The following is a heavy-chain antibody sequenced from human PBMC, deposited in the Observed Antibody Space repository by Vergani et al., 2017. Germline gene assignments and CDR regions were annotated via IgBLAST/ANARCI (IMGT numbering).Heavy chain of an antibody. CDR1: GYTFTSYY. V-gene: IGHV1-46*01. J-gene: IGHJ3*02. CDR2: INPSGGST. CDR3: AKDGIGDGYNSDAFDI. D-gene: IGHD5-24*01. Sequence: QVQLVQSGAEVKKPGASVKVSCKASGYTFTSYYMHWVRQAPGQGLEWMGIINPSGGSTSYAQKFQGRVTMTRDTSTSTVYMELSSLRSEDTAVYYCAKDGIGDGYNSDAFDIWGQGTMVTVSS.